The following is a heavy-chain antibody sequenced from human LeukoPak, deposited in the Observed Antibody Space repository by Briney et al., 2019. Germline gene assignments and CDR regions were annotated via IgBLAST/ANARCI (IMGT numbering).Heavy chain of an antibody. V-gene: IGHV4-59*08. CDR1: GGSISSYY. Sequence: SETLSLTCTVSGGSISSYYWSWIRQPPGKGLEWIGYIYYSGSTNYNPSLKSRVTISVDTSQNQFFLKLSSVTAADTAVYYCARRSRMTTIDAFDIWGQGTMVTVSS. CDR3: ARRSRMTTIDAFDI. J-gene: IGHJ3*02. CDR2: IYYSGST. D-gene: IGHD5-24*01.